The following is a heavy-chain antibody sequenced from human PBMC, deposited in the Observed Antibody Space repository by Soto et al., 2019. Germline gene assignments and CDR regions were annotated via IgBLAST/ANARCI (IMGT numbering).Heavy chain of an antibody. CDR1: GYMLTDYD. D-gene: IGHD3-22*01. Sequence: QVQLVQSGAEVKKPGTSVKISCKASGYMLTDYDMHWVGQAPGQGLEWMGIINPNDGSINYAQKLQGLVTMTTNTSTSTVYMDLSSLRIEDTAMYSCARASNDSREWYAPFALWGQGTLVTV. J-gene: IGHJ5*02. V-gene: IGHV1-46*01. CDR3: ARASNDSREWYAPFAL. CDR2: INPNDGSI.